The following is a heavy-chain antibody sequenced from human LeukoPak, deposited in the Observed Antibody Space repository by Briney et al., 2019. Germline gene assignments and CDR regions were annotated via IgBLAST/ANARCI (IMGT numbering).Heavy chain of an antibody. CDR3: ARDEDI. CDR1: GGSISSGSSS. CDR2: INYSGTT. J-gene: IGHJ3*02. Sequence: SETLSLTCTVSGGSISSGSSSWSWIRQPPGKGLEWIGSINYSGTTYYNPSLKSRVTISVDTSKNQFSLKLSSVTAADTAVYYCARDEDIWGQGTMVIVSA. V-gene: IGHV4-39*07.